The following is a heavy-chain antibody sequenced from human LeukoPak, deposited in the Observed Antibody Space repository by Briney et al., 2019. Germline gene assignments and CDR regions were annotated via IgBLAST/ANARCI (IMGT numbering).Heavy chain of an antibody. Sequence: GASVKVSCKASGYTFTGYYMHWVRQAPGQGLEWMGWINPNSGGTNYAQKFQGRVTMTRDTSISTAYMELSRLRSDDTAVYYRASTTSGYGSGSYRIDYWGQGTLVTVSS. CDR1: GYTFTGYY. V-gene: IGHV1-2*02. D-gene: IGHD3-10*01. CDR2: INPNSGGT. CDR3: ASTTSGYGSGSYRIDY. J-gene: IGHJ4*02.